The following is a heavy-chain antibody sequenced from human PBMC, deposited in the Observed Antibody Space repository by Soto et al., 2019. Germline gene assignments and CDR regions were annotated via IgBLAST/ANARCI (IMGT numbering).Heavy chain of an antibody. CDR2: ISYDGSNK. CDR1: GFTFSSYG. V-gene: IGHV3-30*18. D-gene: IGHD3-9*01. CDR3: AKETYYDILTTDVTFDY. Sequence: PGGSLRLSCAASGFTFSSYGMHWVRQAPGKGLEWVAVISYDGSNKYYADSVKGRFTISRDNSKNTLYLQMNSLRAEDTAVYYCAKETYYDILTTDVTFDYWGQGTLVTVSS. J-gene: IGHJ4*02.